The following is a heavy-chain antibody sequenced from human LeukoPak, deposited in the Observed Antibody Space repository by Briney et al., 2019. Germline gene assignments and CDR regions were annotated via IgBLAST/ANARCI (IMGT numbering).Heavy chain of an antibody. CDR2: IIPIFGTA. Sequence: SVKVSCKASGGTFSSYAISWVRQAPGQGLEWMGGIIPIFGTANYAQKFQGRVTITADESTSTAYMELSSLRSEDTAVYYCARMENGDPVAFGIWGQGTMVTVSS. D-gene: IGHD4-17*01. V-gene: IGHV1-69*13. CDR3: ARMENGDPVAFGI. J-gene: IGHJ3*02. CDR1: GGTFSSYA.